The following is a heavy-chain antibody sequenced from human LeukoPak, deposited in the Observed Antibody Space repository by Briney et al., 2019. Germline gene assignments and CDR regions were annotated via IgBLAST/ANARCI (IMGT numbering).Heavy chain of an antibody. CDR2: IYYSGST. V-gene: IGHV4-59*08. J-gene: IGHJ5*02. CDR1: GGSISSYY. Sequence: SETLSLTCTVSGGSISSYYWSWIRQPPGKGLEWIGYIYYSGSTNYNPSLKSRVTISVDTSKNQFSLKLSSVTAADTAVCYCARALPYYSLVSWGQGTLVTVSS. CDR3: ARALPYYSLVS. D-gene: IGHD3-10*01.